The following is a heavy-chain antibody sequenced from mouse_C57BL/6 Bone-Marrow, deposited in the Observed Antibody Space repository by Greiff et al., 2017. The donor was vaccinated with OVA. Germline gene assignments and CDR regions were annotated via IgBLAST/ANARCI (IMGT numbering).Heavy chain of an antibody. Sequence: EVQRVESGGGLVQPGGSMKLSCVASGFTFSNYWMNWVRQSPEKGLEWVAQIRLKSDNYATHYAESVKGRFTISRDDSKSSVYLQMNNLRAEDTGIYYCTVIVYYGSSLYYYAMDYWGQGTSVTVSS. D-gene: IGHD1-1*01. CDR1: GFTFSNYW. CDR3: TVIVYYGSSLYYYAMDY. J-gene: IGHJ4*01. V-gene: IGHV6-3*01. CDR2: IRLKSDNYAT.